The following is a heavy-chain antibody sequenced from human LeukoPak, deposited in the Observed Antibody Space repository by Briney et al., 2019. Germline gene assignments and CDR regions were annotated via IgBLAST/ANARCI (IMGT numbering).Heavy chain of an antibody. CDR1: GFIFRNYD. CDR2: ISGNDDST. D-gene: IGHD2-15*01. V-gene: IGHV3-23*01. CDR3: AKGGSGVPRALAS. J-gene: IGHJ4*02. Sequence: GGSLRLSCAASGFIFRNYDMSWVRQGPGQGPEWVTAISGNDDSTYYADSVKGRFTISRDNSRNTLYLQMNSLRAEDTAIYYCAKGGSGVPRALASWGQGTLVTVSS.